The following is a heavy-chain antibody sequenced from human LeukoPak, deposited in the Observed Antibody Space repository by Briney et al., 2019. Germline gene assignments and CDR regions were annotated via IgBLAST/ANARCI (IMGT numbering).Heavy chain of an antibody. CDR3: AKTGTAMVY. CDR2: IWYDGSNK. J-gene: IGHJ4*02. Sequence: GGSLRLSCVASGFTFSSFGMHWVRQAPGKGLEWVAVIWYDGSNKYYADSVKGRFTISRDNSKNTLYLQMNSLRAEDTAVYYCAKTGTAMVYWGQGTLVTVSS. D-gene: IGHD5-18*01. CDR1: GFTFSSFG. V-gene: IGHV3-33*06.